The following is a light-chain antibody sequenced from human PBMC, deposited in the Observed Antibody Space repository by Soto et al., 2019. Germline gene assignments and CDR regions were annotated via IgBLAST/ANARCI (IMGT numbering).Light chain of an antibody. CDR2: DAS. CDR3: QQYQSSWT. J-gene: IGKJ1*01. Sequence: DIQMTQSPSTLSVSVGDRVTITCRASQTISSWLAWYQQKPGKAPSLLIFDASTLHSGVPSRFSGSGSGTDFTLTISSLQPDDFATYYCQQYQSSWTFGQGTKVDIK. CDR1: QTISSW. V-gene: IGKV1-5*01.